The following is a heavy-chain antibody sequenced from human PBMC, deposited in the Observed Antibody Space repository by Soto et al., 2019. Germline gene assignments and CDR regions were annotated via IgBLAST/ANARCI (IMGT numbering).Heavy chain of an antibody. Sequence: QVQLQESGPGLVKPSETLSLTCTVSGASISSNYWSWIRQPPGKGLEWIGYISYRGTTNYNPSLKSRLTLSIDTSKNQFSLNLNSVTAADTAVYYCTRDSNMDVWGQGTTVTVSS. CDR1: GASISSNY. CDR2: ISYRGTT. CDR3: TRDSNMDV. J-gene: IGHJ6*02. V-gene: IGHV4-59*01.